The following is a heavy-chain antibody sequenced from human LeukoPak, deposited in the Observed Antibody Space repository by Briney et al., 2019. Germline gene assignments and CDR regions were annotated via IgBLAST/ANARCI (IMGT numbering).Heavy chain of an antibody. CDR2: TYYSGST. D-gene: IGHD5-18*01. CDR3: ARRLYSYGTPYFDY. V-gene: IGHV4-39*01. J-gene: IGHJ4*02. CDR1: GGSISSSSYY. Sequence: PSETLSLTCTVSGGSISSSSYYWGWIRQPPGKGLEWIGSTYYSGSTYYNPSLKSRVTISVDTSKNQFSLKLSSVTAADTAVYYCARRLYSYGTPYFDYWGQGTLVTVSS.